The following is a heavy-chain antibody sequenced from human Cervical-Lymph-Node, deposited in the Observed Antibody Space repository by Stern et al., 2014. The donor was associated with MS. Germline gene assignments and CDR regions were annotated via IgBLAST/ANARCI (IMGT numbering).Heavy chain of an antibody. V-gene: IGHV4-30-4*01. D-gene: IGHD2-8*01. Sequence: QLQLQESGPGLVKPSQTLSLTCSVSGGTISSGSYYWRWICQPPGQGLEWFGYYFYYGTADTNPSLKSRVTISVGSSQNQVSVKLSSVTAANTAVYYCARVRCTNGVCYTGTRYFDSWGQGILVTVSS. J-gene: IGHJ4*02. CDR1: GGTISSGSYY. CDR2: YFYYGTA. CDR3: ARVRCTNGVCYTGTRYFDS.